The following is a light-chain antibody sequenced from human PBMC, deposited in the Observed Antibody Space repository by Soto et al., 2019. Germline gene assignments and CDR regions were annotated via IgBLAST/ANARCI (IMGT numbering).Light chain of an antibody. CDR3: QRGYRPPFT. CDR2: AAS. V-gene: IGKV1-39*01. J-gene: IGKJ3*01. CDR1: QSVSSY. Sequence: DIQMTQSPSSLSASVGDRVTITCRASQSVSSYLTWYQQKSGEAPKLLIYAASSLQGGVPSRFSGSGSETEFTLTISSLPPEDVANYYRQRGYRPPFTFGPGTKLDIK.